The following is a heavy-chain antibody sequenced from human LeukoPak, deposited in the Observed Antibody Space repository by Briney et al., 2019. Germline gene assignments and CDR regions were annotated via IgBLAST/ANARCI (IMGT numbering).Heavy chain of an antibody. Sequence: GGSLTLSCEASGFTFSTFAMIWVRQPPGKGLEWVSRIFPSGGEIHYADSVRGRFTISRDNSKSTLSLQMNSLRAEDTAIYYCATYRQVLLPFESWGQGTLVTVSS. CDR3: ATYRQVLLPFES. J-gene: IGHJ4*02. CDR1: GFTFSTFA. V-gene: IGHV3-23*01. CDR2: IFPSGGEI. D-gene: IGHD2-8*02.